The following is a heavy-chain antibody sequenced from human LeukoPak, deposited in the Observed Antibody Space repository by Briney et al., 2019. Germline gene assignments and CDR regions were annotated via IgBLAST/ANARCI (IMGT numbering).Heavy chain of an antibody. CDR2: IYHSGST. V-gene: IGHV4-38-2*02. D-gene: IGHD5-18*01. Sequence: SETLSLTCTVSGYSISSGYYWGWIRQPPGKGLEWIGSIYHSGSTYYNPSLKSRVTISVDTSKNQFSLKLSSVTAADTAVYYCARDIGVPDTAMPRDYWGQGTLVTVSS. J-gene: IGHJ4*02. CDR1: GYSISSGYY. CDR3: ARDIGVPDTAMPRDY.